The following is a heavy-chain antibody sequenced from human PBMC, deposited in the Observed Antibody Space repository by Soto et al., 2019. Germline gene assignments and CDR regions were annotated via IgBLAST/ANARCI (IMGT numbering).Heavy chain of an antibody. Sequence: QVQLVESGGGVLQPGRSLRLSCAASGFTFSSFAMHWVRQAPGKGLEWVAFISYDGTNTYYADSVKGRVTISRHNSKITVYLEITTLRAEDTAVYHCAKDLTLGIVGAWGHYYEYWGQGTMVTVSS. J-gene: IGHJ4*02. CDR3: AKDLTLGIVGAWGHYYEY. D-gene: IGHD1-26*01. V-gene: IGHV3-30-3*02. CDR2: ISYDGTNT. CDR1: GFTFSSFA.